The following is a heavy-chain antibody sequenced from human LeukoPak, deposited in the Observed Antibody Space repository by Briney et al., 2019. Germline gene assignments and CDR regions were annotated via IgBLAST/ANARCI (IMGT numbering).Heavy chain of an antibody. CDR2: IYTTGST. J-gene: IGHJ4*02. CDR3: ARRQDGHDY. Sequence: SQTLSLTCTVSGVSIANTFYYWNWLRQPAGKGLEWIGRIYTTGSTDYNPSLKSRVTISLDTARNQFSLKLSSVTTADTAVYYCARRQDGHDYWGQGTLVTVSS. V-gene: IGHV4-61*02. CDR1: GVSIANTFYY.